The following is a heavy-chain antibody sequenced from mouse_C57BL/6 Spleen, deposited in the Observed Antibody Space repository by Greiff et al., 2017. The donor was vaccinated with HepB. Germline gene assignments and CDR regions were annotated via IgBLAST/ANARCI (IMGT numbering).Heavy chain of an antibody. Sequence: QVQLQQPGAELVKPGASVKLSCKASGYTFTSYWMHWVKQRPGQGLEWIGMIHPNSGSTNYNEKFKSKATLTVDKSSSTAYLQLSSLTSEDSAVYCCARGDLLPWYFDVWGTGTTVTVSS. CDR3: ARGDLLPWYFDV. J-gene: IGHJ1*03. D-gene: IGHD2-10*01. V-gene: IGHV1-64*01. CDR1: GYTFTSYW. CDR2: IHPNSGST.